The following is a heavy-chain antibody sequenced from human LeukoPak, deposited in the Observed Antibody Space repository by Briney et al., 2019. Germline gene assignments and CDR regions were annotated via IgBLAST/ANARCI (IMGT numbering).Heavy chain of an antibody. CDR1: GGTFSSYA. CDR2: IIPILGIA. Sequence: SVKVSCKASGGTFSSYAISWVRQAPGQGLEWMGRIIPILGIANYAQKFQGRVTITADESTSTAYMELSSLRSEDTAVYYCARAKEGGGRELHYYFDYWGQGTLVTVSS. CDR3: ARAKEGGGRELHYYFDY. D-gene: IGHD1-26*01. V-gene: IGHV1-69*04. J-gene: IGHJ4*02.